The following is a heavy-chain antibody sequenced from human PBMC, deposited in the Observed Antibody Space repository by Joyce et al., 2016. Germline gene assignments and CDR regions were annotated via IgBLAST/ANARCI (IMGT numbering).Heavy chain of an antibody. J-gene: IGHJ3*02. D-gene: IGHD3-22*01. CDR1: GYIFTTYG. CDR3: ARDMHYYNSSGYYWGAFDI. Sequence: QVQLVQSGSEVKKPGASVEVSCKASGYIFTTYGISWVRQAPGQGFEWMGWISAHHGNTKYAQKFQGRVTMTIDTSTSTAYMELESLRSDDTAVYYCARDMHYYNSSGYYWGAFDIWGQGTMVSVSS. CDR2: ISAHHGNT. V-gene: IGHV1-18*01.